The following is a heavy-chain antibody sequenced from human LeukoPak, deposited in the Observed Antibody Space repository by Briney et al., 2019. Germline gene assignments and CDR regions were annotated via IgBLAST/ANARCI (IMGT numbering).Heavy chain of an antibody. Sequence: GGSLRLSCAASAFTFSNYGMSWVRQAPGKGLEWVSAISDSGGSTYYADSVKGRFTISRDNSKHTLFLQMNSLRAEDTAVYYCAKVGRGREYYHYYMDVWGKGTTVTVSS. V-gene: IGHV3-23*01. J-gene: IGHJ6*03. CDR3: AKVGRGREYYHYYMDV. CDR2: ISDSGGST. CDR1: AFTFSNYG. D-gene: IGHD3-16*01.